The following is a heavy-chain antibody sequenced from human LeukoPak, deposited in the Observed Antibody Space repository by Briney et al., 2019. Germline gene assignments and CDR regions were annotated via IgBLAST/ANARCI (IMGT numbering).Heavy chain of an antibody. J-gene: IGHJ3*01. CDR1: GYTFTSYY. V-gene: IGHV1-46*03. CDR2: INPSGGST. Sequence: ASVKVSCKASGYTFTSYYMHWVRQAPGQGLEWMGIINPSGGSTSYAQKFQGRVTMTRDTSTSTVYMELSSLRSEDTAVYYCARPLGYCSSTSCYGGAFDFWGQGTMVTVSS. CDR3: ARPLGYCSSTSCYGGAFDF. D-gene: IGHD2-2*01.